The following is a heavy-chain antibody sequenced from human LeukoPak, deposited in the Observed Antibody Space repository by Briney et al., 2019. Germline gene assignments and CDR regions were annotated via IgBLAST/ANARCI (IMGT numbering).Heavy chain of an antibody. CDR2: IYYSGST. D-gene: IGHD3-22*01. Sequence: PSQTLSLTCTVSGGSISSGGYYWNWIRQHPGKGLEWIGYIYYSGSTYYNPSLKSRVTISVDTSKNQFSLKLSSVTAADTAVYYCARRPRMGYYYDSSAGGAFDIWGQGTMVTVSS. J-gene: IGHJ3*02. V-gene: IGHV4-31*03. CDR3: ARRPRMGYYYDSSAGGAFDI. CDR1: GGSISSGGYY.